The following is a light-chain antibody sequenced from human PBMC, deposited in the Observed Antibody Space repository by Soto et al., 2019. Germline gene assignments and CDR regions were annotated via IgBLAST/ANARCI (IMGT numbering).Light chain of an antibody. CDR2: GAS. CDR1: HSVSSN. V-gene: IGKV3D-15*01. Sequence: EIGMTHSPSTLSLSPVERATRSCGASHSVSSNLAWYQQKPGQAPRLLIYGASTRAAGIPARFSGSGSGTDFTLTISSLEPEDSAVYYCQQRNIWPPVTFGQGTRLEI. J-gene: IGKJ5*01. CDR3: QQRNIWPPVT.